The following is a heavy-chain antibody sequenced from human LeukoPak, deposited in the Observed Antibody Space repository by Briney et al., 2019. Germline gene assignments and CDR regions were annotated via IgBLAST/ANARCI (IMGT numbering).Heavy chain of an antibody. Sequence: SETLSLTCAVYGVSFSGYYWSWIRQPPGKGLEWIGEINHSGSTNYNPSLKSRVTISVDTSKNQFSLKLSSVTAADTAVYYCARRYSSGSYFDYWGQGTLVTVSS. D-gene: IGHD2-15*01. CDR1: GVSFSGYY. CDR2: INHSGST. J-gene: IGHJ4*02. CDR3: ARRYSSGSYFDY. V-gene: IGHV4-34*01.